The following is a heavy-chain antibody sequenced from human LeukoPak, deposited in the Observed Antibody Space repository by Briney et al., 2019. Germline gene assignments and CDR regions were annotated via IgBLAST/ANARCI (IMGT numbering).Heavy chain of an antibody. J-gene: IGHJ4*02. CDR1: GFSLSTSGVG. V-gene: IGHV2-5*02. CDR3: AHLLGYCSGGSCLTFDY. CDR2: IYWDDDK. Sequence: SGPTLVKPTQTLTLTCTFSGFSLSTSGVGVGWIRQPPGKALEWLALIYWDDDKRYSPSLKSRPTITKDTSKNQVVLTMTNMDPVDTATYYCAHLLGYCSGGSCLTFDYWGQGTLVTVSS. D-gene: IGHD2-15*01.